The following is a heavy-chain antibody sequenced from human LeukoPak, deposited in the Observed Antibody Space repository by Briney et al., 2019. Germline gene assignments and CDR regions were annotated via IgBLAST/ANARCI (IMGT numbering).Heavy chain of an antibody. CDR1: GSTFDDYA. CDR2: VSWNSGSI. CDR3: AKDMGMGDSSGYYDYFDY. J-gene: IGHJ4*02. V-gene: IGHV3-9*01. Sequence: PGSSLRLSCAASGSTFDDYAAHWVRKAPGKGLEWVSSVSWNSGSIGYADAVKGRFTISRDNAKNSLYLQMNSLRAEDTALYYCAKDMGMGDSSGYYDYFDYWGQGTLVTVSS. D-gene: IGHD3-22*01.